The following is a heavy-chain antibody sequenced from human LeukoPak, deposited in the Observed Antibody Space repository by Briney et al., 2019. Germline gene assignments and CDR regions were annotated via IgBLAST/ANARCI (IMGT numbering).Heavy chain of an antibody. CDR2: INSDGSST. CDR1: GFTFSNYW. V-gene: IGHV3-74*01. J-gene: IGHJ3*02. CDR3: ARDSADDAFDI. Sequence: GGSLRLSCAASGFTFSNYWMHWVRQAPGKGLVWVSRINSDGSSTNYADSVKGRFTTSRDNAKNTLYLQMNSLRAEDTAVYYCARDSADDAFDIWGQGTMVTVSS.